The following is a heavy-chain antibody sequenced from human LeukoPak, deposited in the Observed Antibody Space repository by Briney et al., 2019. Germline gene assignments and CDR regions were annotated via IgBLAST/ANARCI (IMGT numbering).Heavy chain of an antibody. D-gene: IGHD2-21*02. CDR3: ARTGDFDAFDI. V-gene: IGHV5-51*01. CDR2: IYLAASDT. Sequence: PGESLKISCKGSGYSFSSYWIGRVRQMPGKGLEWMGIIYLAASDTRYSSSFQGQVTISADKAISTAYLQWSSLKASDTAMYYCARTGDFDAFDIWGQGTTVTVSS. CDR1: GYSFSSYW. J-gene: IGHJ3*02.